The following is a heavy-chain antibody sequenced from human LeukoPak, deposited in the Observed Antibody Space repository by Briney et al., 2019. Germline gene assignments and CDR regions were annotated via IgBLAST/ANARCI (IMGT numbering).Heavy chain of an antibody. CDR3: ARGLSNRYCSSTSCQPAFDI. CDR1: GFTFSNYS. D-gene: IGHD2-2*01. V-gene: IGHV3-48*01. J-gene: IGHJ3*02. Sequence: GGSLRLSCAASGFTFSNYSMNWVRQAPGKGLEWVSYISSSSSTIYYADSVKGRFTISRDNAKNSLYLQMNSLRAEDTAVYYCARGLSNRYCSSTSCQPAFDIWGQGTMVTVSS. CDR2: ISSSSSTI.